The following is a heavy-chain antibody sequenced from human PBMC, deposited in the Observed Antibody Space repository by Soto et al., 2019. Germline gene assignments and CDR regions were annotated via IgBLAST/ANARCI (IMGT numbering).Heavy chain of an antibody. CDR3: ARGCIAVTTHLCY. CDR2: INPYNGNT. Sequence: XSVKVSCKASGYTFNTYGITWVRQAPGQGLEWMGWINPYNGNTKFAQKLQDRVTMTTATSTSTAYMELASLRSDDTAVYYCARGCIAVTTHLCYWGQGTLVTVSS. D-gene: IGHD4-17*01. J-gene: IGHJ4*02. CDR1: GYTFNTYG. V-gene: IGHV1-18*01.